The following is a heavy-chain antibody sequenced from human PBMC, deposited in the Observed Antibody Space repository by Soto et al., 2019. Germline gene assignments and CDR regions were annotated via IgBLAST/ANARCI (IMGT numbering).Heavy chain of an antibody. D-gene: IGHD3-9*01. CDR2: IYPGDSGT. CDR3: ARLAKIFDLDN. Sequence: CESLKISWQGSGYIFTNYWIGWVRQMPGKGLEWMGIIYPGDSGTRYSPSFQGQVTISADKSISTACLQWSSLKASDTAMYYCARLAKIFDLDNWRHGTLVTVSS. V-gene: IGHV5-51*01. J-gene: IGHJ4*01. CDR1: GYIFTNYW.